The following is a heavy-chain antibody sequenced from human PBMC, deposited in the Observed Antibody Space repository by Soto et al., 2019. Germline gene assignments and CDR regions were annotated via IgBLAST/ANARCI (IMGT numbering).Heavy chain of an antibody. J-gene: IGHJ4*02. CDR3: GREQNSGYYRTADY. V-gene: IGHV3-30*14. Sequence: QVQLVESGGGVVQPGRSLRLSCKASGFTLSDYNMHWVRQAPGKGLEWLGVIFYAGSGHFYADSMEGRFTISRDASKNTLYLQMNSLRLEDTAVYFCGREQNSGYYRTADYWGQGTLVTVSS. CDR1: GFTLSDYN. D-gene: IGHD3-22*01. CDR2: IFYAGSGH.